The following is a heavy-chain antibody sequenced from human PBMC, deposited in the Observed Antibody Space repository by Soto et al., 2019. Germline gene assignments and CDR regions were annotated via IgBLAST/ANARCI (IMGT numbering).Heavy chain of an antibody. D-gene: IGHD2-2*01. V-gene: IGHV4-31*03. CDR2: IYYSGST. J-gene: IGHJ6*03. CDR3: ARVVPTTYYYYYMDV. Sequence: SETLSLTCTVSGGSISSGGYYWSWIRQHPGKGLEWIGYIYYSGSTYYNPSLKSRVTISVDTSKNQFSLKLSSVTAADTAVYYCARVVPTTYYYYYMDVWGKGTTVTVSS. CDR1: GGSISSGGYY.